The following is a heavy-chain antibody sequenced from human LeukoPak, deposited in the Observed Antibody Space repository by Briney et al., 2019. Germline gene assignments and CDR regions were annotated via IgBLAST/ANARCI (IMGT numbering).Heavy chain of an antibody. CDR2: VDPEDGET. Sequence: GATVKISCKVSGYTFTDYYMHWVQQAPGKGLEWMGLVDPEDGETIYAEKFQGRVTITADTSTDTAYMELSSLRSEDTAVYYCASWGVVEMATIEEIWDAFDIWGQGTMVTVSS. V-gene: IGHV1-69-2*01. J-gene: IGHJ3*02. CDR1: GYTFTDYY. D-gene: IGHD5-24*01. CDR3: ASWGVVEMATIEEIWDAFDI.